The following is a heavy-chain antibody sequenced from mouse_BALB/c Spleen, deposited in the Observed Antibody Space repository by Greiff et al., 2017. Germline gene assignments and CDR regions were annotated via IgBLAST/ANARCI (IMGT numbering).Heavy chain of an antibody. D-gene: IGHD2-14*01. CDR3: ARNYRYDEDYAMDY. CDR2: IDTSDSYT. V-gene: IGHV1-69*01. J-gene: IGHJ4*01. CDR1: GYTFTDYW. Sequence: QVQLKQPGAELVMPGASVKMSCKASGYTFTDYWMHWVKQRPGQGLEWIGAIDTSDSYTSYNQKFKGKATITADTSSNTAYLQLSSLTSEDTAVYYCARNYRYDEDYAMDYWGQGTSVTVSS.